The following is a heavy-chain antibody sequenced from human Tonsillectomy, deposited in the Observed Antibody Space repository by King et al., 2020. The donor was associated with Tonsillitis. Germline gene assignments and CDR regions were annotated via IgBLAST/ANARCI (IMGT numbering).Heavy chain of an antibody. CDR2: IYPGDSDT. V-gene: IGHV5-51*01. CDR3: ARHRTSGSSDGIDI. D-gene: IGHD1-26*01. J-gene: IGHJ3*02. Sequence: VQLVESGAEVKKPGNSLKISCKGSGYSVTTYWVAWVRQMPGKGLEWMGIIYPGDSDTRYSPSFQGQVTISVAKSISTVYLQWSSLKASDTAIYYCARHRTSGSSDGIDIWGEGTMVTVSS. CDR1: GYSVTTYW.